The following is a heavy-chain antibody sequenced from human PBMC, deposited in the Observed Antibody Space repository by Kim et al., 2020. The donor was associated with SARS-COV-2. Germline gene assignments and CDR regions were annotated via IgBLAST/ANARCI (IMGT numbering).Heavy chain of an antibody. CDR2: INHSGST. CDR1: GGSFSGYY. J-gene: IGHJ4*02. CDR3: ARRRGYGGNGGVFY. V-gene: IGHV4-34*01. D-gene: IGHD4-17*01. Sequence: SETLSLTCAVYGGSFSGYYWSWIRQPPGKGLEWIGEINHSGSTNYNPSLKSRVTISVDTSKNQFSLKLSSVTAADTAVYYCARRRGYGGNGGVFYWGQGTLVTVSS.